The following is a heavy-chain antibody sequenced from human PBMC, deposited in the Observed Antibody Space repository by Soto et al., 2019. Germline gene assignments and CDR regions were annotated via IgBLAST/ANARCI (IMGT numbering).Heavy chain of an antibody. CDR3: ARGHSSGWFWRWWFAP. D-gene: IGHD6-19*01. Sequence: SETLSLTCAVYGGTFSGYYWSWIRHPPGKGLEWIGEINHSGSTNYNPSLKSRVTISVDTSKNQFSLKLSSVTAADTAVYYCARGHSSGWFWRWWFAPPAQGTPVTGSS. V-gene: IGHV4-34*01. CDR2: INHSGST. J-gene: IGHJ5*02. CDR1: GGTFSGYY.